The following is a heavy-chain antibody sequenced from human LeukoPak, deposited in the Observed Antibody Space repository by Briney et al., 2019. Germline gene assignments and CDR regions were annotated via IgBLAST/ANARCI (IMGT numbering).Heavy chain of an antibody. J-gene: IGHJ6*02. D-gene: IGHD3-9*01. V-gene: IGHV1-58*02. CDR2: IVVGSGNT. CDR3: AASPSVTSGYYYGMDV. CDR1: GFTFTSSA. Sequence: VASVKVSCKASGFTFTSSAMQWVRQARGQRPEWIGWIVVGSGNTNYAQMFQERVTITRDMSTSTAYMELSSLTSEDTAVYYCAASPSVTSGYYYGMDVWGQGTPVTVSS.